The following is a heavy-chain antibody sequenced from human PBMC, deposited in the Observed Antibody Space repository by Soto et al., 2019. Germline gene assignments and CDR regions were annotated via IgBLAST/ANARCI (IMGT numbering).Heavy chain of an antibody. CDR3: ARVLRLQASKGIADDLYYYYGMDV. D-gene: IGHD6-13*01. CDR1: GFTFSSYD. J-gene: IGHJ6*02. Sequence: GGSLRLSCAASGFTFSSYDMHWVRQATGKGLEWVSAIGTAGDTYYPGSVKGRFTISRENAKNSLYLQMNSLRAEDTAVYYCARVLRLQASKGIADDLYYYYGMDVWGQGTTVTVSS. V-gene: IGHV3-13*01. CDR2: IGTAGDT.